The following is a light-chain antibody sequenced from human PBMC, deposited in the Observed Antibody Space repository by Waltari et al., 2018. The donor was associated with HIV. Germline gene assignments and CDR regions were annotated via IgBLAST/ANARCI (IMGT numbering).Light chain of an antibody. CDR3: QQYYSYPPT. Sequence: AIRMTQSPSSFSASTGDRVTITCRASQGLTSYLAWYQQKPGKAPKLLIDAASTLQSGVPSRFNGSGSGTDFTLTISCLQSEDFPTYYCQQYYSYPPTFGQGTKLEIK. V-gene: IGKV1-8*01. J-gene: IGKJ2*01. CDR2: AAS. CDR1: QGLTSY.